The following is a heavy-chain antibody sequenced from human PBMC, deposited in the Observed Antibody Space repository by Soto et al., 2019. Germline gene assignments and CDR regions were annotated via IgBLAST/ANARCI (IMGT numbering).Heavy chain of an antibody. CDR3: AKSQPPLWELPGDWYFDL. CDR2: ISGSGGST. Sequence: EVQLLESGGGLVQPGGSLRLSCAASGFTFSSYAMSWVRQAPGKGLEWVSAISGSGGSTYYADSVKGRFTISRDNSQNTLYLQMNSLRAEDTAVYYCAKSQPPLWELPGDWYFDLWGRGTLVTVSS. V-gene: IGHV3-23*01. J-gene: IGHJ2*01. D-gene: IGHD1-26*01. CDR1: GFTFSSYA.